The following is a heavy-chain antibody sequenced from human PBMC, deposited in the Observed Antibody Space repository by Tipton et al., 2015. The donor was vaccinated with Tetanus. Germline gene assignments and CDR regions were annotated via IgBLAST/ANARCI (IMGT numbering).Heavy chain of an antibody. V-gene: IGHV4-61*08. J-gene: IGHJ4*02. CDR3: ARGTGDY. CDR2: IYYSGST. D-gene: IGHD1-14*01. Sequence: LRLSCGVSGGLISTGGYSWSWFRQPPGKGLEWIGYIYYSGSTNYNPSLKSRVTISVDTSKNQFSLKLSSVTAADTAVYYCARGTGDYWGQGTLVTVSS. CDR1: GGLISTGGYS.